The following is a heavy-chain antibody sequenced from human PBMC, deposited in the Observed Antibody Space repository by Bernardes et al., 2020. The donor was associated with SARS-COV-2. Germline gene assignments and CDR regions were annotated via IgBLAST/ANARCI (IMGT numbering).Heavy chain of an antibody. D-gene: IGHD3-16*01. Sequence: ASVKVSCKASGYTFTSYAMNWVRQAPGQGLEWMGWINTNTGNPTYAQGFTGRFVFSLDTSVSTAYLQISSLKAEDTAVYYCARDPSRVDGGYYYYYGMDVWGQGTTVTVSS. CDR1: GYTFTSYA. CDR2: INTNTGNP. V-gene: IGHV7-4-1*02. CDR3: ARDPSRVDGGYYYYYGMDV. J-gene: IGHJ6*02.